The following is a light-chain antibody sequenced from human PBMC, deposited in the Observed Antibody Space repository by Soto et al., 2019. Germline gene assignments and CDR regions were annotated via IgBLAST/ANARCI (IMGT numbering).Light chain of an antibody. J-gene: IGLJ3*02. CDR1: RSNIGANT. V-gene: IGLV1-44*01. CDR3: AAWDARLDGVV. Sequence: QSVLTQPPSASGTPGQTVTISCSGSRSNIGANTVNWFQHLPGTAPKLLIYSNNQRPSGVPDRVSGSKSGTSVTLAISGLQSEDEADYYCAAWDARLDGVVFGGGTKLTVL. CDR2: SNN.